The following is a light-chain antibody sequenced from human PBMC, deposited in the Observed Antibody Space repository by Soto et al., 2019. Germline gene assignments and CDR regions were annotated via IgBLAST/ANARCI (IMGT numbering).Light chain of an antibody. CDR2: DAP. V-gene: IGKV3-11*01. CDR1: QSVANY. CDR3: QQRNLWPIP. J-gene: IGKJ5*01. Sequence: EIVLTQSPATLSLSPGERATLSCRASQSVANYLAGYEQKPGQAPRRLIYDAPNRAAGSPARFSGSGAGTDGTLTIIRLEPEELAGYYGQQRNLWPIPCGQGPRLETK.